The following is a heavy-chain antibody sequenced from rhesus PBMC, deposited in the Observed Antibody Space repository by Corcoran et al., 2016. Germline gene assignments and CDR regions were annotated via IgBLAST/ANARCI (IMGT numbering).Heavy chain of an antibody. CDR2: FEPEDGEA. CDR1: GYTFTDYY. J-gene: IGHJ4*01. D-gene: IGHD2-21*01. CDR3: ATMVYCTGSGCDY. V-gene: IGHV1-111*02. Sequence: EVQLVQSGAEVKKPGASVKISCKVSGYTFTDYYLHWVRQAPGTGLEWMGRFEPEDGEAIHAHKFQDRVTITADTSTDTAYMELSILRSEDTAVYYCATMVYCTGSGCDYWGQGVLVTVSS.